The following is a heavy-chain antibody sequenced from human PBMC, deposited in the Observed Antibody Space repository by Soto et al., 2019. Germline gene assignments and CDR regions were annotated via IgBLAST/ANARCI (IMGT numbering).Heavy chain of an antibody. Sequence: QVQLQESGPGLVKPSETLSLTCTVSGGSISSYYWSWIRQPPGKGLALIGYIYYSGSTNYNPSLKSRVTVSVDTSKNQSSLKLSSVTAADTAVYYCARVWTFHWYFDLWGRGTLVTVSS. CDR1: GGSISSYY. CDR2: IYYSGST. J-gene: IGHJ2*01. D-gene: IGHD1-1*01. V-gene: IGHV4-59*01. CDR3: ARVWTFHWYFDL.